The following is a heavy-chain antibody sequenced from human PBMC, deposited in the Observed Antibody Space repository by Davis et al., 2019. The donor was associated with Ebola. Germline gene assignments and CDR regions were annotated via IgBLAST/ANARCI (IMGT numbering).Heavy chain of an antibody. D-gene: IGHD2-2*01. CDR3: ASLGYCSSTSCFYGMDV. J-gene: IGHJ6*02. CDR2: IYHSGST. CDR1: GGSISSGGYS. V-gene: IGHV4-30-2*01. Sequence: PSETLSLTCTVSGGSISSGGYSWSWIRQPPGKGLEWIGYIYHSGSTYYNPSLKSRVTISVDRSKNQFSLKLSSVTAADTAVYYCASLGYCSSTSCFYGMDVWGQGTTVTVSS.